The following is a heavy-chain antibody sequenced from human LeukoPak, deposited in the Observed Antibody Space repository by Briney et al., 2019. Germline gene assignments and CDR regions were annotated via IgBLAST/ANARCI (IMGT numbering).Heavy chain of an antibody. D-gene: IGHD3-10*01. J-gene: IGHJ4*02. Sequence: ASVKVSCKASGYTFTSYAMHWVRQAPGQRLEWMGWINAGNGNTKYSQKFQGRVTITRDTSASTAYMELSSLRSEDTAAYYCARSVNRITMVRGAPIDYWGQGTLVTVSS. V-gene: IGHV1-3*01. CDR1: GYTFTSYA. CDR2: INAGNGNT. CDR3: ARSVNRITMVRGAPIDY.